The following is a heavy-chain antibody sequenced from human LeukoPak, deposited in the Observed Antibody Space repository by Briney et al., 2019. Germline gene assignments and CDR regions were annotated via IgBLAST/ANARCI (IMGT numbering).Heavy chain of an antibody. CDR1: GFTFSSYA. Sequence: GSLRLSCAASGFTFSSYAMHWVRQAPGKGLEWVAVISYDGSNKYYADSVKGRFTISRDNAKNSLYLQMNSLRAEDTAVYYCARSDTPSSSSYWGQGTLVTVSS. J-gene: IGHJ4*02. CDR3: ARSDTPSSSSY. V-gene: IGHV3-30-3*01. D-gene: IGHD6-13*01. CDR2: ISYDGSNK.